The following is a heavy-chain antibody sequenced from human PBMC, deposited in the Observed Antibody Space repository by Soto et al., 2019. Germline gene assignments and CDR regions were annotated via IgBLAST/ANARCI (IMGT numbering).Heavy chain of an antibody. V-gene: IGHV4-59*12. Sequence: SETLSLTCTVSGGSISSYYWSWIRQPPGKGLEWIGEIYHSGSTNYNPSLKSRVTISVDKSKNQFSLKLSSVTAADTAVYYCATRKGWELLRGFDPWGQGTLVTVSS. J-gene: IGHJ5*02. D-gene: IGHD1-26*01. CDR2: IYHSGST. CDR3: ATRKGWELLRGFDP. CDR1: GGSISSYY.